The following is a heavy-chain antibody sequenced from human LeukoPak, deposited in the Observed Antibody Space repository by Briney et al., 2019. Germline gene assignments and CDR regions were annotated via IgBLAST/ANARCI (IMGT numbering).Heavy chain of an antibody. D-gene: IGHD4-11*01. CDR3: ARLLRLVTYFDN. J-gene: IGHJ4*02. CDR1: GGSISSSIYY. Sequence: SETLSLTCTVSGGSISSSIYYWGWIRQPPGKGLEWIGSIYYSGSTYYNPSLKSRVTISVDTSKNQFSLKLSSVTAADTAVYYCARLLRLVTYFDNWGEGALVTVSS. CDR2: IYYSGST. V-gene: IGHV4-39*01.